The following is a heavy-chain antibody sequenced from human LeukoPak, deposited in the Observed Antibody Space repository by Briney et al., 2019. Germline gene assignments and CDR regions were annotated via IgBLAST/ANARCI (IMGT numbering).Heavy chain of an antibody. CDR3: ARDSKFFGYSSGWYDY. V-gene: IGHV1-2*02. CDR1: GYTFTGYY. D-gene: IGHD6-19*01. Sequence: ASVKVSCKASGYTFTGYYMHWVRQAPGQGLEWMGWINPNSGGTNHAQKFQGRVTMTRDTSISTAYMELSRLRSDDTAVYYCARDSKFFGYSSGWYDYWGQGTLVTVSS. J-gene: IGHJ4*02. CDR2: INPNSGGT.